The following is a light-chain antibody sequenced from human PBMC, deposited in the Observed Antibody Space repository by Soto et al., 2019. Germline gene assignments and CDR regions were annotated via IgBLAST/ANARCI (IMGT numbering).Light chain of an antibody. J-gene: IGKJ5*01. Sequence: IQLTQSPSSLSASVGDRVTITCRASQDISNYLAWYQQKPGKAPNLLIYAASTLQSGVPSRFSGSGSGTDFTLTISSLQPEDSATYYCQLLDSFPLTFGQGTRLEIK. CDR1: QDISNY. CDR3: QLLDSFPLT. CDR2: AAS. V-gene: IGKV1-9*01.